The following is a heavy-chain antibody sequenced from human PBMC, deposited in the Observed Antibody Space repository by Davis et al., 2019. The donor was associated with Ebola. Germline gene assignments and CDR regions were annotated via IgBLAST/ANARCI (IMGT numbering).Heavy chain of an antibody. D-gene: IGHD6-6*01. V-gene: IGHV3-21*04. CDR1: GFSFSSYS. J-gene: IGHJ6*02. Sequence: GESLKISCAASGFSFSSYSMNWVRQAPGKGLEWVSSISSSSSYIYYADSVKGRFTISRDNAKNSLYLQMNSLRAEDTAVYYCARYLTSSSLDAWGPGTTVTVSS. CDR3: ARYLTSSSLDA. CDR2: ISSSSSYI.